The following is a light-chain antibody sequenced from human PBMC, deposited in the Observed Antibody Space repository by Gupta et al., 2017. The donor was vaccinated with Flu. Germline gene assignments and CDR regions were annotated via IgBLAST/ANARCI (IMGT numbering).Light chain of an antibody. CDR1: QSVSSSY. Sequence: EIVLTQSPGTLPLSQGERATLSCRASQSVSSSYLAWYQQKPVQAPGLLIYGASSRATGIPDRFSGSGSGTDFTLTISRLEPEDFAVYYCDQYCSSAWAFGQGTKVEIK. CDR2: GAS. J-gene: IGKJ1*01. CDR3: DQYCSSAWA. V-gene: IGKV3-20*01.